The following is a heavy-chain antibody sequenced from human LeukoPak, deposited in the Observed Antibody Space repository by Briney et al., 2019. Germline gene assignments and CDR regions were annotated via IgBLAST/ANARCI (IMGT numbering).Heavy chain of an antibody. CDR3: VRACGASCYAVDYYYYGMDV. Sequence: GGSLRLSCAVSGFTFSSFEMNWVRQAPGKGLEWVSYISSSGSSIYYADSVKGRFTISRDNAKNSLYLRMNSLGAGDTAVYYCVRACGASCYAVDYYYYGMDVWGQGTTVTVSS. CDR1: GFTFSSFE. CDR2: ISSSGSSI. J-gene: IGHJ6*02. D-gene: IGHD2-15*01. V-gene: IGHV3-48*03.